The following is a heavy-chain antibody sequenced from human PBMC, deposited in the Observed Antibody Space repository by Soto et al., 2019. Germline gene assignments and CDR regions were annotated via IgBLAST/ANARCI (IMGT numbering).Heavy chain of an antibody. D-gene: IGHD2-8*01. CDR1: GFSFSSFW. CDR3: ARDVSAARFYGMDV. V-gene: IGHV3-7*03. Sequence: GGSLRLSCAASGFSFSSFWMIWVRQAPGKGLEWVANIREDGSEKYYVDSVRGRFTISRDNAKNSLYLQMSSLRAEDAAVYYCARDVSAARFYGMDVWGQGTTVTVSS. CDR2: IREDGSEK. J-gene: IGHJ6*02.